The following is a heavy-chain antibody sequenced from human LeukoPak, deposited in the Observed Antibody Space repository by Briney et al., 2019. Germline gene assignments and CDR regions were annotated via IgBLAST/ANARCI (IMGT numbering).Heavy chain of an antibody. CDR2: ILYTGRT. J-gene: IGHJ4*02. V-gene: IGHV4-39*01. CDR3: ARRDVGATIDY. D-gene: IGHD1-26*01. Sequence: SETLSLTCIVSGDSISSSRLYWAWIRQPPGKVLEWIGSILYTGRTFYNPSPKSRVTISVDTSKDQFSLRLGSVTASDTAVYYCARRDVGATIDYWGQGTLVTVSS. CDR1: GDSISSSRLY.